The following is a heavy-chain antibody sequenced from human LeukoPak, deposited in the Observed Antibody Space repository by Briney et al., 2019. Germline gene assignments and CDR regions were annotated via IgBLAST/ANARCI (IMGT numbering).Heavy chain of an antibody. D-gene: IGHD4-17*01. Sequence: SCKASGYTFTSYYMHWVRQAPGKGLEWVAVISYDGSNKYYADSVKGRFTISRDNSKNTLYLQMNSLRAEDTAVYYCARDTRDDYGDYVFDYWGQGTLVTVSS. CDR2: ISYDGSNK. J-gene: IGHJ4*02. CDR3: ARDTRDDYGDYVFDY. V-gene: IGHV3-30*04. CDR1: GYTFTSYY.